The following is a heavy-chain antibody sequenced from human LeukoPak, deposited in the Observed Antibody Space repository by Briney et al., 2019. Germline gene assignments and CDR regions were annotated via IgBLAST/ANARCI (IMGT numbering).Heavy chain of an antibody. CDR2: INHSGST. J-gene: IGHJ5*02. V-gene: IGHV4-34*01. Sequence: SETLSLTCAVYGGSFSGYYWSWIRQPPGKGLEWIGEINHSGSTNYNPSLKSRVTISVDTSKNQFSLKLSSVTAAYTAVYYCAXXXXXXXLVTVKYNWFDPWGQGTLVTVSS. CDR3: AXXXXXXXLVTVKYNWFDP. D-gene: IGHD4-23*01. CDR1: GGSFSGYY.